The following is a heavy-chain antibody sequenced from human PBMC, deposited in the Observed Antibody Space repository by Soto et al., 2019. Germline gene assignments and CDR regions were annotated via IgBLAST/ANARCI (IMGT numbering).Heavy chain of an antibody. CDR1: GYSFATYG. V-gene: IGHV1-18*04. Sequence: ASVKVSCKASGYSFATYGFSWVRQAPGQGLECVGWISAHNGDTHYSQKFQGRVTLTTDTSTNTGYMELRSLRSEDTAVYYCARVQSTGIAAAGTLKDAFDIWGQGTMVTVSS. D-gene: IGHD6-13*01. CDR2: ISAHNGDT. J-gene: IGHJ3*02. CDR3: ARVQSTGIAAAGTLKDAFDI.